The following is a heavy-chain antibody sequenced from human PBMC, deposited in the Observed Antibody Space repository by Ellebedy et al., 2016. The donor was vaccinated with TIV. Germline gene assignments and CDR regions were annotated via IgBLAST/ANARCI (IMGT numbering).Heavy chain of an antibody. Sequence: SETLSLTXAVSGGSISSGGYSWSWIRQPPGKGLEWIGYIYHSGSTYYNPSLKSRVTISVDRSKNQFSLKLSSVTAAETAVYYCARVAGIYGVSYFDYWGQGTLVTVSS. D-gene: IGHD4-17*01. J-gene: IGHJ4*02. CDR2: IYHSGST. V-gene: IGHV4-30-2*01. CDR3: ARVAGIYGVSYFDY. CDR1: GGSISSGGYS.